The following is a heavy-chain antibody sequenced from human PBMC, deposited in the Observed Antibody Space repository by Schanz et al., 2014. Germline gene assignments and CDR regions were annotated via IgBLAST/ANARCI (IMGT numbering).Heavy chain of an antibody. CDR3: AREMDTAIGDY. CDR2: ISYDGNNK. CDR1: GFTFRSHG. Sequence: QVQLVESGGGVVPPGRSLRLSCAASGFTFRSHGMHWVRQAPGKGLEWVALISYDGNNKFYTDSVKGRFTISRDNSRNTLYLEIDTLRPEDTGVYFCAREMDTAIGDYWGQGTLVTVSS. V-gene: IGHV3-30*03. J-gene: IGHJ4*02. D-gene: IGHD5-18*01.